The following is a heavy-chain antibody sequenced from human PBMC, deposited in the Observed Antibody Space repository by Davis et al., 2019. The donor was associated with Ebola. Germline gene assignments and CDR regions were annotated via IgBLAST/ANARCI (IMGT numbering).Heavy chain of an antibody. CDR3: ARGPAFQYSSNYYYGMDV. CDR1: GGSISSSSYY. CDR2: IYYSGST. V-gene: IGHV4-61*05. D-gene: IGHD6-13*01. Sequence: SETLSLTCTVSGGSISSSSYYWSWIRQPPGKGLEWIGYIYYSGSTNYNPSLKSRVTISVDTSKNQFSLKLSSVTAADTAVYYCARGPAFQYSSNYYYGMDVWGQGTTVTVSS. J-gene: IGHJ6*02.